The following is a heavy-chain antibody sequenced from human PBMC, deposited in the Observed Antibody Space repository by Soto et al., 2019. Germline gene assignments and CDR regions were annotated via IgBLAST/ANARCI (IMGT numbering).Heavy chain of an antibody. D-gene: IGHD6-19*01. J-gene: IGHJ6*02. V-gene: IGHV4-31*03. CDR3: ASRRGAVYGMDV. CDR1: VGSITSGGSY. Sequence: QVQLQESGPGLVKPSQTLSFTCTVSVGSITSGGSYWSWFRQHPGKGLEWIGYIYYSGSTYYNPSLKSRVTISVDTSKNQFSLKLSSVTAADTAVYYCASRRGAVYGMDVWGQGTTVTVSS. CDR2: IYYSGST.